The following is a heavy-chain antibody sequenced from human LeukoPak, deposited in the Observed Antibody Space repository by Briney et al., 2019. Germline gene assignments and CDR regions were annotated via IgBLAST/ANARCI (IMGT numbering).Heavy chain of an antibody. CDR2: IYSGGST. CDR1: GFTVSSNY. V-gene: IGHV3-66*01. D-gene: IGHD3-22*01. Sequence: GRSLRLSCAASGFTVSSNYMSWVRQAPGKGLEWVSVIYSGGSTYYADSVKGRFTISRDNSKNTLYLQMNSLRTEDMAVYYCARDYYRSQGKRGFDPWGQGTLVTVSS. CDR3: ARDYYRSQGKRGFDP. J-gene: IGHJ5*02.